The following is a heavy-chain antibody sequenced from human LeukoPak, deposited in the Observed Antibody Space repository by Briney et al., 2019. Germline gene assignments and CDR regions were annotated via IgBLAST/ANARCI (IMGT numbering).Heavy chain of an antibody. CDR1: GYSISSGYY. J-gene: IGHJ4*02. Sequence: SETLSLTCTVSGYSISSGYYWGWIRQPPGKGLEWIGSIHHSGSTYYNPSLKSRVTISVDTSKNQFSLKLSSVTAADTAVYYCARDHNYDSSGYYCAPLGYWGQGTLVTVSS. CDR3: ARDHNYDSSGYYCAPLGY. V-gene: IGHV4-38-2*02. CDR2: IHHSGST. D-gene: IGHD3-22*01.